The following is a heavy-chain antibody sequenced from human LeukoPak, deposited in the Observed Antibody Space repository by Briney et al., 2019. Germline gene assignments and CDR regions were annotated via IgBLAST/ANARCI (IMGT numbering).Heavy chain of an antibody. J-gene: IGHJ5*02. Sequence: GGSLRLSCAASGFTFSSYAMSWVRQAPGKGLEWVSAISGSGGSTYYADSVKGRFTISRDNSKNTLYLQMNSLRAEDTAVYYCAKDVVDSNAGVNWFDPWGQGTLVTVSS. CDR2: ISGSGGST. CDR1: GFTFSSYA. CDR3: AKDVVDSNAGVNWFDP. V-gene: IGHV3-23*01. D-gene: IGHD4-11*01.